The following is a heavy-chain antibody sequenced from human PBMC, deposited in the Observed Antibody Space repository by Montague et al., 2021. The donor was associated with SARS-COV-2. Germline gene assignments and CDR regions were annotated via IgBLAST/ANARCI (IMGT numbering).Heavy chain of an antibody. CDR3: AMRGGALDAFDI. CDR2: IYYSGST. V-gene: IGHV4-59*05. J-gene: IGHJ3*02. Sequence: SETLSLTCTVSGVSISSYYWTWIRQPPGKGLDWIGSIYYSGSTYYNPSLKSRVTISVDTSKNQFSLKLSSVTAADTAVYYCAMRGGALDAFDIWGQGTMVIVSS. D-gene: IGHD4-17*01. CDR1: GVSISSYY.